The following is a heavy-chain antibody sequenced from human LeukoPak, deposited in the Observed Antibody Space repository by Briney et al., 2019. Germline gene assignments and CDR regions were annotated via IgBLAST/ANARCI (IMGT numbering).Heavy chain of an antibody. J-gene: IGHJ4*02. Sequence: GGSLRLSCAASGFTFSSYAMTWVHQAPGKGLEWVSAISGSGGSTYYADSVKGRFTISRDNSKNTLYLQMNSLRAEDTAVYYCAKDHSYYGSGSYDTRFDYWGQGTLVTVSS. CDR3: AKDHSYYGSGSYDTRFDY. CDR1: GFTFSSYA. V-gene: IGHV3-23*01. CDR2: ISGSGGST. D-gene: IGHD3-10*01.